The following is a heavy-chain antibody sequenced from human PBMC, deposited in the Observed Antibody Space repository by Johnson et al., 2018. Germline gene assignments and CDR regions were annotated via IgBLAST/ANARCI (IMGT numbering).Heavy chain of an antibody. Sequence: QVQLVESGGGVVQPGRSXRLSCAASGFTFSSYGMHWVRQAQGKGLEWVAVISYDGSKKNYADSGKGRFTIARDHSKNTMYFQMNSLRAEDTAVYYCGKERRADSYYSDMDVWGQGTTVTVSS. CDR3: GKERRADSYYSDMDV. V-gene: IGHV3-30*18. J-gene: IGHJ6*02. CDR2: ISYDGSKK. CDR1: GFTFSSYG.